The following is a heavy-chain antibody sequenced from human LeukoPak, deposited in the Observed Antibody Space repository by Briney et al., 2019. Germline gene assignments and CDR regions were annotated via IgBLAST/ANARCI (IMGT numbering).Heavy chain of an antibody. CDR1: GFTFSSYG. Sequence: GGSLRLSCAASGFTFSSYGMHWVRQAPGKGLEWVTIISYDGSDKYYADSVKGRFTISRDNSKNTLYLQMNSLKTEDTAVYYCTTTYYDFWSTFDYWGQGTLVTVSS. CDR2: ISYDGSDK. D-gene: IGHD3-3*01. V-gene: IGHV3-30*03. J-gene: IGHJ4*02. CDR3: TTTYYDFWSTFDY.